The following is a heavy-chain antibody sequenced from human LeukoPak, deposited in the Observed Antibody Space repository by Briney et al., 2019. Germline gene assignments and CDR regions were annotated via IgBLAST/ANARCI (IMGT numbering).Heavy chain of an antibody. CDR2: IYTSGST. J-gene: IGHJ5*02. V-gene: IGHV4-4*07. CDR3: ARVGSSRYSGWFDP. Sequence: SETLSLTCTVSGGSISSYYWSWIRQPAGKGLEWIGRIYTSGSTNYNPSLKSRVTMSLDTSKNQFSLKLSSVTAADTAVYYCARVGSSRYSGWFDPWGQGTLVTVSS. D-gene: IGHD6-13*01. CDR1: GGSISSYY.